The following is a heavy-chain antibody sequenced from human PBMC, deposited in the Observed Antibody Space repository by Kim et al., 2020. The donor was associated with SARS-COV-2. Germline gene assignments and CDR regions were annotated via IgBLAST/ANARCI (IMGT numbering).Heavy chain of an antibody. CDR1: GFVFTGYA. D-gene: IGHD6-13*01. CDR2: ISGGGDST. CDR3: ARAIAPGRPYYFDY. V-gene: IGHV3-23*01. J-gene: IGHJ4*02. Sequence: GGSLRLSCAASGFVFTGYAMSWVRQAPGKGLEWVSGISGGGDSTFYADSVKCRFSISKDKSKKTLYLQMSSLRAEDTALYYCARAIAPGRPYYFDYWGQGILVTVSS.